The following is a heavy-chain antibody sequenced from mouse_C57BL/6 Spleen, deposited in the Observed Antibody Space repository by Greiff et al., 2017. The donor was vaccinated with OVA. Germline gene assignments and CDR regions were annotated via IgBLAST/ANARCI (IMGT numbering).Heavy chain of an antibody. CDR1: GYTFTGYW. CDR2: IDPSDSYT. J-gene: IGHJ3*01. CDR3: ARGTTVVAPFAY. D-gene: IGHD1-1*01. V-gene: IGHV1-69*01. Sequence: QVQLQQPGAELVMPGASVKLSCKASGYTFTGYWMHWVKQRPGQGLEWIGEIDPSDSYTNYNQKFKGKSTLTVDKSSSTAYMQLSSLTSEDSAVYYCARGTTVVAPFAYWGQGTLVTVSA.